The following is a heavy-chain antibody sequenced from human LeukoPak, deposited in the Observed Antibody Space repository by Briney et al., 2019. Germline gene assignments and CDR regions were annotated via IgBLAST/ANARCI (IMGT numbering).Heavy chain of an antibody. J-gene: IGHJ4*02. CDR2: IYISGRT. V-gene: IGHV4-61*02. D-gene: IGHD6-13*01. CDR3: ARGVSAAGFDY. Sequence: PSQTLSLTCIVSGGSISSGAYYWTWIRQPAGKGLEWIGRIYISGRTNYNPSLKSRVTISVDASKNQLSMKMTSVTAADTAVYYCARGVSAAGFDYWGQGTLVTVSS. CDR1: GGSISSGAYY.